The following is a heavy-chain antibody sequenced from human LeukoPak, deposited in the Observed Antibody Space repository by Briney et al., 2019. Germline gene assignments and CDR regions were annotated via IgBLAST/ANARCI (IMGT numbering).Heavy chain of an antibody. Sequence: ASVKVSCKASGYTFTGYYMHWVRQAPGQGLEWMGWINPNSGGTNYAQKFQGRVTMTRDTSISTAYMELSRLRCDDTAVYYCARIAARPKHNWFDPWGQGTLVTVSS. V-gene: IGHV1-2*02. CDR3: ARIAARPKHNWFDP. J-gene: IGHJ5*02. D-gene: IGHD6-6*01. CDR2: INPNSGGT. CDR1: GYTFTGYY.